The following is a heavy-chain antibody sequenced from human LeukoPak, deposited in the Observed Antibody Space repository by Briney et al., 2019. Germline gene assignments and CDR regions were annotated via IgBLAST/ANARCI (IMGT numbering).Heavy chain of an antibody. D-gene: IGHD6-13*01. V-gene: IGHV4-34*01. J-gene: IGHJ3*02. CDR2: INHPGST. CDR3: AKGLHSSSWNDAFDI. CDR1: GGSFSGYY. Sequence: SETLSLTCAVYGGSFSGYYWSWIRQPPGKGLEWIGEINHPGSTNYNPSLKSRVTISVDTSKNQFSLKLSSVTAADTAVYYYAKGLHSSSWNDAFDIWGQGTTVTVSS.